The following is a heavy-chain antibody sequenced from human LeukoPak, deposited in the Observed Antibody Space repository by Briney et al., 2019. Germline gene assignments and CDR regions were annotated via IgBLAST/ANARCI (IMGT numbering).Heavy chain of an antibody. Sequence: SETLSLTCTVSGGSISSSSYYWGWIRQPPGKGLEWIGSIYYSGSTYYNPSLKSRVTISVDTSKNQFSLKLSSVTAADTAVYYCARHDSSGWYDDYFDYWGQGTLVTVSS. CDR2: IYYSGST. D-gene: IGHD6-19*01. CDR1: GGSISSSSYY. CDR3: ARHDSSGWYDDYFDY. J-gene: IGHJ4*02. V-gene: IGHV4-39*01.